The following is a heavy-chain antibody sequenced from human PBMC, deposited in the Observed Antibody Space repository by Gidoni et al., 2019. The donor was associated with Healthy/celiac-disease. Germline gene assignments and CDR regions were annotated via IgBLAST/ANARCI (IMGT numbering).Heavy chain of an antibody. CDR1: GFTFSSSA. CDR2: ISGSGGST. J-gene: IGHJ3*02. CDR3: AKDRSILSRDPPPVLGAFDI. Sequence: EVQLLESGGGLVQPGGSLRLSCAASGFTFSSSAMSWVRQAPGKGLEWVSAISGSGGSTYYADSVKGRFTISRDNSKNTLYLQMNSLRAEDTAVYYCAKDRSILSRDPPPVLGAFDIWGQGTMVTVSS. D-gene: IGHD3-16*01. V-gene: IGHV3-23*01.